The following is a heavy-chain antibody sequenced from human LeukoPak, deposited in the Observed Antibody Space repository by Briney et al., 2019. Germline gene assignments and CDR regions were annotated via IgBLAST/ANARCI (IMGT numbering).Heavy chain of an antibody. D-gene: IGHD6-19*01. CDR3: VTDIRSGWKNY. V-gene: IGHV1-24*01. CDR1: GYTLTEVS. J-gene: IGHJ4*02. Sequence: ASVKVSCKVSGYTLTEVSIHWVRQAPGQGLEWMGGFDPEDGEAIYAQKIQGRVTLTEVASIDTAYLELRSLRSEDTAVYYCVTDIRSGWKNYWGQGTLITASS. CDR2: FDPEDGEA.